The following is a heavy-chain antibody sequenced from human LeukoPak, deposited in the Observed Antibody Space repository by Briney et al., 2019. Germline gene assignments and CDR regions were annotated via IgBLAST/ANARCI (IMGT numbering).Heavy chain of an antibody. CDR3: ARSGGNSVIYYGMDV. CDR2: IIPIFGTA. J-gene: IGHJ6*02. V-gene: IGHV1-69*13. CDR1: GGTFSSYA. Sequence: SVTVSCKASGGTFSSYAISWVRQAPGQGLEWMGGIIPIFGTANYAQKFQGRVTITADESTSTAYMELSSLRSEDTAVYYCARSGGNSVIYYGMDVWGQGTTVTVSS. D-gene: IGHD4-23*01.